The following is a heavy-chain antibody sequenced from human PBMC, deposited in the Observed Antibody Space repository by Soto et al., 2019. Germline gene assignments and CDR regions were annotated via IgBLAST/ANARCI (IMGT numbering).Heavy chain of an antibody. CDR2: ISSSSSYI. J-gene: IGHJ4*02. D-gene: IGHD4-17*01. V-gene: IGHV3-21*01. CDR3: ARDLIGSVATTANSDY. CDR1: GFTFSSYS. Sequence: PGGSLRLSCAASGFTFSSYSMNWVRQAPGKGLEWVSSISSSSSYICYADSVKGRLTISRDNAKNSLYLQMNSLRAEDTAVYYCARDLIGSVATTANSDYWGQGTLVTVSA.